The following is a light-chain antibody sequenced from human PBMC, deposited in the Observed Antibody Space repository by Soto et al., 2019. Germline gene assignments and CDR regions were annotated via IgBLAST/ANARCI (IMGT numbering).Light chain of an antibody. CDR1: SSDVGGYNY. V-gene: IGLV2-8*01. J-gene: IGLJ1*01. CDR3: GTWESSLNVYV. Sequence: QSVLTQPPSASGSPGQSVTISCTGTSSDVGGYNYVSWYQQHPGTAPKLMIYDISKRPSGIPDRFSGSKSGTSATLGITGLQTGDEADYYCGTWESSLNVYVFGTGTKVTVL. CDR2: DIS.